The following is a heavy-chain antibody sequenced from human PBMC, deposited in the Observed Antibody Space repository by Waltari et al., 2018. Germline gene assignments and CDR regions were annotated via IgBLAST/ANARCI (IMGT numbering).Heavy chain of an antibody. J-gene: IGHJ4*02. CDR2: IYYSGST. D-gene: IGHD3-10*01. CDR1: GGSISSGGYY. Sequence: GPGLVKPSQTLSLTCTVSGGSISSGGYYWSWIRQHPGKGLEWIGYIYYSGSTYYNPSLKSRVTISVDTSKNQFSLKLSSVTAADTAVYYCATVGARSSTGFVAPLYSFDYWGQGTLVTVSS. V-gene: IGHV4-31*03. CDR3: ATVGARSSTGFVAPLYSFDY.